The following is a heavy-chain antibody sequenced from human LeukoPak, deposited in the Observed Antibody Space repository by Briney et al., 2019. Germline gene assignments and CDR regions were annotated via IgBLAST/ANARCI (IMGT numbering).Heavy chain of an antibody. J-gene: IGHJ4*02. CDR2: IIPIFGTA. V-gene: IGHV1-69*13. D-gene: IGHD2-2*02. CDR1: GGTFSSYA. CDR3: ARGYLPAAIGSYLDY. Sequence: SVKVSCTASGGTFSSYAISWVRQAPGQGLEWMGGIIPIFGTANYAQKFQGRVTITADESTSTAYMELSSLRSEDTAVYYCARGYLPAAIGSYLDYWGQGTLVTVSS.